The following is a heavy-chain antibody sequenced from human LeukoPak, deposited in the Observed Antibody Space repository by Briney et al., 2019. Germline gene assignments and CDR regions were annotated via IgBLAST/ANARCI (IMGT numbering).Heavy chain of an antibody. CDR3: AGIYYSGGSIRQAY. Sequence: PSETLSLTCTVSGGSISRDYWSWVRQPPGKGLEWLGYTNKGATYNRSLNSRVTISVDTSNSQFSLKLSSVTAADTAIYFCAGIYYSGGSIRQAYWGQRILFSASS. D-gene: IGHD2-15*01. J-gene: IGHJ4*02. CDR2: TNKGA. CDR1: GGSISRDY. V-gene: IGHV4-59*01.